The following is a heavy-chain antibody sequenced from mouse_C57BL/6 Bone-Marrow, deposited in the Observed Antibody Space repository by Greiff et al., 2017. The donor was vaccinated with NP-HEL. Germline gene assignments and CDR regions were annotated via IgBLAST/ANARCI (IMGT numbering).Heavy chain of an antibody. Sequence: VKLVESGPGLVAPSQSLSITCTVSGFSLTSYGVDWVRQSPGKGLEWLGVIWGVGSTNYNSALKSRPSISKENSKSQVFLKMNSLQTSDTAMYYCASHYGSSYGWFAYWGQGTLVTVSA. D-gene: IGHD1-1*01. J-gene: IGHJ3*01. CDR2: IWGVGST. CDR1: GFSLTSYG. V-gene: IGHV2-6*01. CDR3: ASHYGSSYGWFAY.